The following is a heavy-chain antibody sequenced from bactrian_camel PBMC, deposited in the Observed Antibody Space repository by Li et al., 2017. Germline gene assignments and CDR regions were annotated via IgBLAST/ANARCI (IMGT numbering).Heavy chain of an antibody. CDR1: GYTVSRYC. J-gene: IGHJ4*01. CDR2: INSGGGST. V-gene: IGHV3S25*01. CDR3: ATAV. Sequence: QLVESGGGSVQAGGSLRLSCEVSGYTVSRYCVGWFRQAPGKGLEWVSAINSGGGSTLYADSVKGRFTISRDNAKSTLYLQMNSLKTEDTAVYYCATAVWGQGTQVTVS.